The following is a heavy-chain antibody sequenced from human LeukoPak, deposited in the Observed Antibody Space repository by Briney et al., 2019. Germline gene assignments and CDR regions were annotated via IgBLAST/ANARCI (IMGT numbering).Heavy chain of an antibody. Sequence: ASVKVSCKASGYTFTGYYLHWVRQAPGQGLEWMGWINPHNADTNYAQKFQGRVTMTRDTSISTAYMELSRLRSDDTAVYYCARGELTVDYWGQGTLVTVSS. J-gene: IGHJ4*02. CDR1: GYTFTGYY. D-gene: IGHD1-26*01. CDR2: INPHNADT. CDR3: ARGELTVDY. V-gene: IGHV1-2*02.